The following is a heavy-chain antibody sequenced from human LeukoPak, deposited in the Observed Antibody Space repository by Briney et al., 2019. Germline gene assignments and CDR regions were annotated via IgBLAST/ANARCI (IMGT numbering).Heavy chain of an antibody. Sequence: ASVKVSCKASGYTLTSYGISWVRQAPGQGLEWMGWISAYNGNTNYAQKLQGRVTMTTDTSTSTAYMELRSLRSDDTAVYYCARDSLWDPRGIFDYWGQGTLVTVSS. V-gene: IGHV1-18*01. CDR1: GYTLTSYG. CDR2: ISAYNGNT. J-gene: IGHJ4*02. CDR3: ARDSLWDPRGIFDY. D-gene: IGHD1-26*01.